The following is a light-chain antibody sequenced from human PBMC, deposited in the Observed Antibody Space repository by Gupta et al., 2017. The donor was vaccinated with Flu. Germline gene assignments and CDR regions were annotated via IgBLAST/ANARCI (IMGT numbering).Light chain of an antibody. CDR1: QSVSSGSNNKNH. V-gene: IGKV4-1*01. CDR3: KQYFRLPWT. J-gene: IGKJ1*01. Sequence: EIVIPKSPAPLAVPLDGRVPINCKSSQSVSSGSNNKNHLAWYQHKPGQPPKLLIYRASTRESGAPDRFSGSGSGTDFTLKISRMQAEDVAVYYCKQYFRLPWTFGQGTKVELK. CDR2: RAS.